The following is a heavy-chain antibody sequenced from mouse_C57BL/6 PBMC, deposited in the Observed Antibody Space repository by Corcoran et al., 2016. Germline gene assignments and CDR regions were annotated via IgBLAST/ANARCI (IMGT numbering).Heavy chain of an antibody. CDR1: GYTFTTYG. D-gene: IGHD1-1*01. J-gene: IGHJ4*01. V-gene: IGHV9-3*01. CDR2: INTYSGVP. CDR3: ARATTVVAWDY. Sequence: QIQLVQSGPELKKPGETVKISCKASGYTFTTYGMSWVKQAPGKGLKWMGWINTYSGVPTYADDFKGRFTFSLETYASTASLQINNLKNEDTATYFCARATTVVAWDYWGQGTSGTVSS.